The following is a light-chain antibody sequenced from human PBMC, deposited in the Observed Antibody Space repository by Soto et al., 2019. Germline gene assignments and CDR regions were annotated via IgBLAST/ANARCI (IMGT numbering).Light chain of an antibody. Sequence: EVVLTQSPGTLSLSPGERATLSCRASQSVSSRLAWYQQKPGQAPRLLIHGASSRATGIPDRFSGSGSGTDFTLTISRLEPEDFAVYYCQQYGSSPWTFGQGTKV. CDR1: QSVSSR. J-gene: IGKJ1*01. V-gene: IGKV3-20*01. CDR3: QQYGSSPWT. CDR2: GAS.